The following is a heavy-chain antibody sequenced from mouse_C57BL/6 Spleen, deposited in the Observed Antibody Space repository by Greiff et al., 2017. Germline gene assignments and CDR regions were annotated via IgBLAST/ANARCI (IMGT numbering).Heavy chain of an antibody. CDR2: IDPNSGGT. D-gene: IGHD2-4*01. J-gene: IGHJ3*01. Sequence: QVQLQQPGAELVKPGASVKLSCKASGYTFTSYWMHWVKQRPGRGLEWIGRIDPNSGGTKYNEKFKSKATLTVDKPSSTAYMQLSSLTSEDSAVYDCAREVYYDYDEGFAYWGQGTLVTVSA. CDR3: AREVYYDYDEGFAY. CDR1: GYTFTSYW. V-gene: IGHV1-72*01.